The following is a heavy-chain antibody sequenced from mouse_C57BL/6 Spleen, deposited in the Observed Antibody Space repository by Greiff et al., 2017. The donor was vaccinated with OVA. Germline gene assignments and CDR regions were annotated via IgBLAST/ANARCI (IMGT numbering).Heavy chain of an antibody. CDR2: IFPGGGYT. Sequence: QVQLKQSGAELVRPGTSVKMSCKASGYTFTNYWIGWAKQRPGHGLEWIGDIFPGGGYTNYNEKFKGKATLTADKSSSTAYMQFSSLTSEDSAIYYCARRDGYDFDYWGQGTTLTVSS. J-gene: IGHJ2*01. CDR3: ARRDGYDFDY. V-gene: IGHV1-63*01. D-gene: IGHD2-2*01. CDR1: GYTFTNYW.